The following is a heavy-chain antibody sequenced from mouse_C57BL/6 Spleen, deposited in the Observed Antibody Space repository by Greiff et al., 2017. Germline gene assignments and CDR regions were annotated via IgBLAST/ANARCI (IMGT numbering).Heavy chain of an antibody. D-gene: IGHD2-3*01. Sequence: VQLQQSGAELVRPGASVKLSCTASGFNIKDDYMHWVKQRPEQGLEWIGWIDPENGDTEYASKFQGKATITADTSSNTAYLQLSSLTSEDTAVYYCTTSGGLLVDYWGQGTTLTVSS. J-gene: IGHJ2*01. CDR3: TTSGGLLVDY. V-gene: IGHV14-4*01. CDR2: IDPENGDT. CDR1: GFNIKDDY.